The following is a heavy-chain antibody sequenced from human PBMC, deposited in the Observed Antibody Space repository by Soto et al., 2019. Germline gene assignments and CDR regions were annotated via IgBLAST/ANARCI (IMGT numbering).Heavy chain of an antibody. CDR2: IYSGGST. CDR3: ARGVATMVRGVHQAPYYYYMDV. J-gene: IGHJ6*03. V-gene: IGHV3-53*04. Sequence: GGSLRLSCAASGFTVSSNYMSWVRQAPGKGLEWVSVIYSGGSTYYADSVKGRFTISRHNSKNTLYLQMNSLRAEDTAVYYCARGVATMVRGVHQAPYYYYMDVWGKGTTVTVSS. D-gene: IGHD3-10*01. CDR1: GFTVSSNY.